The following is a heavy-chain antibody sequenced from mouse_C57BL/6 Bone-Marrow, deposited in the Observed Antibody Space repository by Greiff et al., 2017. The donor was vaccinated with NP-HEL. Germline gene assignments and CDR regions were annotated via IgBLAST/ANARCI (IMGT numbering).Heavy chain of an antibody. J-gene: IGHJ2*01. CDR1: GYTFTSYW. CDR2: IDPSDSYT. Sequence: QVHVKQPGAELVMPGASVKLSCKASGYTFTSYWMHWVKQRPGQGLEWIGEIDPSDSYTNYNQKFKGKSTLTVDKSSSTAYMQLSSLTSEDSAVYYCARPTVVEGGYYFDYWGKGTTLTVSS. CDR3: ARPTVVEGGYYFDY. D-gene: IGHD1-1*01. V-gene: IGHV1-69*01.